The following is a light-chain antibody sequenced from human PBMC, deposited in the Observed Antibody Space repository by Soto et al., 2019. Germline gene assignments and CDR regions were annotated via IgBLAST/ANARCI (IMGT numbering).Light chain of an antibody. CDR2: YAA. CDR3: HQFDNLPST. J-gene: IGKJ2*01. CDR1: QDIKIF. Sequence: DIQMTQSPSSLSASIGDRVTITCQASQDIKIFLNWYQQKPGKAPKLLIYYAANLETGVPSRFSGSGSGTDFTFTISSLQPEDIATYYCHQFDNLPSTFGRGTKLEIK. V-gene: IGKV1-33*01.